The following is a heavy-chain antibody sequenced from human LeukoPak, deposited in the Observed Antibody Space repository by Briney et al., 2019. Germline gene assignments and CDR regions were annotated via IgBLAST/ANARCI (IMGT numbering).Heavy chain of an antibody. CDR2: ISWNSGSI. J-gene: IGHJ3*02. CDR3: AKDLYSSSWTDAFDI. D-gene: IGHD6-13*01. CDR1: GFTFDDYA. Sequence: PGGSLRLSCAASGFTFDDYAMHWVRHAPGKGLEWVSGISWNSGSIGYADSVKGRFTISRDNAKNSLYLQMNSLRAEDTALYYCAKDLYSSSWTDAFDIWGQGTMVTVSS. V-gene: IGHV3-9*01.